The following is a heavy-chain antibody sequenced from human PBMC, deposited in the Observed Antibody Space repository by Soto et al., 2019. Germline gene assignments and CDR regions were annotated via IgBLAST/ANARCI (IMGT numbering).Heavy chain of an antibody. CDR2: IYPGDSDT. CDR1: GYSFTSYW. D-gene: IGHD3-16*02. CDR3: ARPADYVWGSYRYFDY. V-gene: IGHV5-51*01. Sequence: GESLKISCKGSGYSFTSYWIGWVRQMPGKGLEWMGIIYPGDSDTRYSPSFQGQVTISADKSISTAYLQWSSLKASDTAMYYCARPADYVWGSYRYFDYWGQGTLVTSPQ. J-gene: IGHJ4*02.